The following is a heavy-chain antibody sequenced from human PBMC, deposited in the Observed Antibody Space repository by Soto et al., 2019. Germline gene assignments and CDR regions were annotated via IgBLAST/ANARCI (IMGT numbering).Heavy chain of an antibody. CDR2: INPNSGGT. V-gene: IGHV1-2*02. CDR3: ARAGLAAGTFFDY. Sequence: GASVKVSCKASGYTFTGYYMHWVRQAPGQGLEWMGWINPNSGGTNYAQKFQGRVTMTRDTSISTAYMELSRLRSDDTAVYYCARAGLAAGTFFDYWGQGTLVTVSS. J-gene: IGHJ4*02. CDR1: GYTFTGYY. D-gene: IGHD6-13*01.